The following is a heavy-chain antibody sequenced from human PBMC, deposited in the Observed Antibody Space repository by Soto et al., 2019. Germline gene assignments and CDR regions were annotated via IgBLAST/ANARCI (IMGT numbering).Heavy chain of an antibody. CDR2: IYYSGST. Sequence: SETLSLTCTVSGGSISSYYWSWIRQPPGKGLEWIGYIYYSGSTNYNPSLKGRVTISVDTSKNQFSLNLSSVTAADTAVYYCARQYCSSTICYPYMDVWGKGTTVTVSS. CDR3: ARQYCSSTICYPYMDV. J-gene: IGHJ6*03. CDR1: GGSISSYY. D-gene: IGHD2-2*01. V-gene: IGHV4-59*01.